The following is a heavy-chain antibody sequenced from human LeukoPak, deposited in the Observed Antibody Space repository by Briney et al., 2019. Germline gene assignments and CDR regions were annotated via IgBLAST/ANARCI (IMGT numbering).Heavy chain of an antibody. J-gene: IGHJ4*02. CDR3: ARGDTSSGY. D-gene: IGHD1-26*01. V-gene: IGHV3-48*01. Sequence: GGSLRLSCAASGFTFSTYSMYWVRQAPGKGLEWVSYISSSSSTIYYADSVKGRFTISRDNAKNSLYLQMNSLRAEDTAVYYCARGDTSSGYWGQGTLVTVSS. CDR2: ISSSSSTI. CDR1: GFTFSTYS.